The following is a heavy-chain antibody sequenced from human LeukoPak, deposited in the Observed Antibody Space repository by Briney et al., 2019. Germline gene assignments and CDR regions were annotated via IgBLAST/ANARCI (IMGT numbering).Heavy chain of an antibody. V-gene: IGHV4-31*03. CDR2: IYYSGST. D-gene: IGHD5-18*01. CDR1: GGSISSGGYY. J-gene: IGHJ6*02. CDR3: ARGGRGIQLWSGGPTYGMDV. Sequence: PSETLSLTCTVSGGSISSGGYYWSWIRQHPGKGLERIGYIYYSGSTYYNPSLKSRVTISVDTSKNQFSLKLSSVTAADTAVYYCARGGRGIQLWSGGPTYGMDVWGQGTTVTVSS.